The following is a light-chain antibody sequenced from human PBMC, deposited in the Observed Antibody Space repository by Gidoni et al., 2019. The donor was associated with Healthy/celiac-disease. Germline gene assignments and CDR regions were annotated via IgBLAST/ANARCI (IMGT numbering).Light chain of an antibody. CDR1: QDISNY. V-gene: IGKV1-33*01. CDR2: DSS. J-gene: IGKJ4*01. Sequence: DIQMTQSPSSLSASVGDRFTITCQASQDISNYLNWYQQKPGKAPKLLIYDSSNLETGVPSRFSRSGSGKDFTFTISSLQPEDIATYYCQQYDNLPLTFGGGTKVEIK. CDR3: QQYDNLPLT.